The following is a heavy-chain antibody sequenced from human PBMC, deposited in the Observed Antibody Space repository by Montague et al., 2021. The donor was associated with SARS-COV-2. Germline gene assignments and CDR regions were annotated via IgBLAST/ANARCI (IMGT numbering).Heavy chain of an antibody. CDR1: GFSLRTSGMC. J-gene: IGHJ4*02. CDR2: IDWDDDK. V-gene: IGHV2-70*01. CDR3: VQVRTEQWLALSFDY. D-gene: IGHD6-19*01. Sequence: PALVKPTQTLTLTCTFPGFSLRTSGMCVSWIRQPPGKALEWLALIDWDDDKYYSTSLATRLNNPKDTTKNQAVLTMTTMDPVDTATYYCVQVRTEQWLALSFDYWGQGTLGTVSA.